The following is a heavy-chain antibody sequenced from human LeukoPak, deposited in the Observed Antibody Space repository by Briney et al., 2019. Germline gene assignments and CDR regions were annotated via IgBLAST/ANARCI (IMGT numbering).Heavy chain of an antibody. V-gene: IGHV4-39*01. Sequence: PSETLSLTCTVSGGSISSSSYYWGWIRLPPGKGLEWIGSFRFSGDTYYNPSLKSRVTISVDTSKNQFSLKLSSVTAADTAVYYCARTARRYTNSWYRQYYFDYWGQGTLVTVSS. J-gene: IGHJ4*02. CDR1: GGSISSSSYY. CDR3: ARTARRYTNSWYRQYYFDY. CDR2: FRFSGDT. D-gene: IGHD6-13*01.